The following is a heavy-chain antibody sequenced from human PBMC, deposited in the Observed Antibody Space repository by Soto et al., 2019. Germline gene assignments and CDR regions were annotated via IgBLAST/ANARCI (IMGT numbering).Heavy chain of an antibody. CDR3: ARVFSNSFRYVHHYFGLDV. CDR2: VKEDGSEK. V-gene: IGHV3-7*05. D-gene: IGHD6-6*01. J-gene: IGHJ6*02. Sequence: ELQVVESGGGLVQPGGSLRLSCAASGFTFSSYWMTWVRQAPGKGLEWVANVKEDGSEKNYVESVKGRFTISRDNAKNSLYLQINTLMAEDTAVYYCARVFSNSFRYVHHYFGLDVWGQGTTVTVSS. CDR1: GFTFSSYW.